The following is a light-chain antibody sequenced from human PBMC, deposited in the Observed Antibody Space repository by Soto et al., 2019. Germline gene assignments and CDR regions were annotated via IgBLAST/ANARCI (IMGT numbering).Light chain of an antibody. CDR2: KAS. J-gene: IGKJ1*01. V-gene: IGKV1-5*03. Sequence: DIQMTQSPSSLSASVGDRVTITCRASQGISSWLAWNQQKPGKAPKLLISKASILESGVPSRFSGSGSGTEFTLTITSLQPDEFATYYCQQYKSLRAFGQGTKVDNK. CDR3: QQYKSLRA. CDR1: QGISSW.